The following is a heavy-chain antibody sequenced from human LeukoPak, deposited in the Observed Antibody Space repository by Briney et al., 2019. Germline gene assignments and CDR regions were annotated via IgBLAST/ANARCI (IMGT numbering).Heavy chain of an antibody. CDR3: ARAGQQLSY. Sequence: PSETLSLTCAVYGGSFSGYYWSWIRQPPGKGLEWIGEINHSGSTNYNPSLKSRVTISVDTSKNQFSLKLSSVTAAGTAVYYCARAGQQLSYWGKGTLVTVSS. D-gene: IGHD6-13*01. CDR2: INHSGST. J-gene: IGHJ4*02. CDR1: GGSFSGYY. V-gene: IGHV4-34*01.